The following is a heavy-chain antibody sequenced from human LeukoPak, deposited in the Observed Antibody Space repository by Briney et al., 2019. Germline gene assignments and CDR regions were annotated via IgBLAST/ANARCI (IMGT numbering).Heavy chain of an antibody. CDR1: IGSISSRSYL. CDR2: IYYRGST. J-gene: IGHJ4*02. V-gene: IGHV4-39*01. CDR3: ARYDSGGFYRNFDY. D-gene: IGHD3-22*01. Sequence: SQTLSLTCTVSIGSISSRSYLWGWIRRPPGRGLERIGSIYYRGSTYYNPSLKSRVTISVDTSQSQFSLRLSSVTAADTAVYYCARYDSGGFYRNFDYWGQGTLVTVSS.